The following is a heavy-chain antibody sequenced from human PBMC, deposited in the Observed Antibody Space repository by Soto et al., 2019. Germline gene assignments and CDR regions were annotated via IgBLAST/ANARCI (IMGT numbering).Heavy chain of an antibody. CDR3: ARRWGEGRVDY. CDR1: GGSISSSNW. J-gene: IGHJ4*02. Sequence: QVQLQESGPGLVKPSGTLSLTCAVSGGSISSSNWWSWVRQPPGKGLEWIGEIYHSGNTNYNPSRKSRVTMAVDKSRNQFSLKLRSVTAADTAVYYCARRWGEGRVDYWGQGTLVTVSS. D-gene: IGHD3-10*01. V-gene: IGHV4-4*02. CDR2: IYHSGNT.